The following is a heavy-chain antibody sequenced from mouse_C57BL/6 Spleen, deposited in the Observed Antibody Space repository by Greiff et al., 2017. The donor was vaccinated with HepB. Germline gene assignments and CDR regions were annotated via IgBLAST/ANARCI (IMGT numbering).Heavy chain of an antibody. J-gene: IGHJ2*01. CDR2: IYPGDGDT. Sequence: QVQLQQSGPELVKPGASVKISCKASGYAFSSSWMNWVKQRPGKGLEWIGRIYPGDGDTNYNGKFKGKATLTADKSSSTAYMQLSSLTSEDSAVYFCAGRAGKGSFDYWGQGTTLTVSS. D-gene: IGHD3-3*01. CDR1: GYAFSSSW. CDR3: AGRAGKGSFDY. V-gene: IGHV1-82*01.